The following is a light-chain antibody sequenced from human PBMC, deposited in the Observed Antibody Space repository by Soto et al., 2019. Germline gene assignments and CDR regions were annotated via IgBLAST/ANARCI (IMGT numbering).Light chain of an antibody. CDR1: QRVSRNY. V-gene: IGKV3-20*01. CDR2: GAS. J-gene: IGKJ1*01. CDR3: HQYGSLPRT. Sequence: EILLTPSASTLSFSAGGRATLSCRASQRVSRNYLAWYQQKPGQAPRLLIYGASSRATGIPDRFSASGSGTDFTLTISRLEPEDFAVYYCHQYGSLPRTFGQGTKVDIK.